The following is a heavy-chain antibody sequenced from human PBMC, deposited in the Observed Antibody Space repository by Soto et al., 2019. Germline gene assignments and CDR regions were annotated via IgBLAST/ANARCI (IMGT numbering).Heavy chain of an antibody. CDR2: IIPIFGTA. CDR3: ARECSGYTPRGWFAL. D-gene: IGHD3-22*01. Sequence: SVKVSCKAAGGTFSSYAISWVRQAPGQGLEWMGGIIPIFGTANYAQKFQGRVTITADESTSTAYMELSSLRSEDTAVYYCARECSGYTPRGWFALWGQGTLVTVS. CDR1: GGTFSSYA. J-gene: IGHJ5*02. V-gene: IGHV1-69*13.